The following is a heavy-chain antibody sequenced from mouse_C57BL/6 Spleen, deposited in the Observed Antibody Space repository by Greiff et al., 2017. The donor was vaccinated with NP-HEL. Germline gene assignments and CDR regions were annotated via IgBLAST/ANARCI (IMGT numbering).Heavy chain of an antibody. CDR1: GYTFTDYY. V-gene: IGHV1-26*01. CDR3: AMGGRGPFAY. J-gene: IGHJ3*01. Sequence: EVQLQQSGPELVKPGASVKISCKASGYTFTDYYMNWVKQSHGKSLEWIGDINPNNGGTSYNQKFKGKATLTVDTSSSTAYMELRSLTSEDSAVYYGAMGGRGPFAYWGKGTLVTVSA. CDR2: INPNNGGT. D-gene: IGHD1-1*02.